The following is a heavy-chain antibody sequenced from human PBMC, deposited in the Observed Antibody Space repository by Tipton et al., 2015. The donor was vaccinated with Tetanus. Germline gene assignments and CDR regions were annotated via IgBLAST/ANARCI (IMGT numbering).Heavy chain of an antibody. V-gene: IGHV3-23*01. D-gene: IGHD2-2*02. CDR2: ISGSGGST. J-gene: IGHJ4*02. Sequence: GSLRLSCAASGFSVRANYMSWVRQAPGRGLEWLSVISGSGGSTYYADSVKGRFTISRDNSKNTLYLQMNSLRAEDTALYYCAKGYCSSTSCYSDYWGQGTLVTVSS. CDR3: AKGYCSSTSCYSDY. CDR1: GFSVRANY.